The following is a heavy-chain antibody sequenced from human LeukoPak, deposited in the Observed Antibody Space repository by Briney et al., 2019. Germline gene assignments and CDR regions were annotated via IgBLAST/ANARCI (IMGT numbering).Heavy chain of an antibody. J-gene: IGHJ4*02. CDR1: GYTLTELS. V-gene: IGHV1-69*06. CDR2: IIPIFGTA. D-gene: IGHD5-24*01. Sequence: SVKVSCKVSGYTLTELSMHWVRQAPGQGLEWMGGIIPIFGTANYAQKFQGRVTITADKSTSSAYMELSSLRSEDTAVYYCGMGRDGYNYDYWGQGTLVTVSS. CDR3: GMGRDGYNYDY.